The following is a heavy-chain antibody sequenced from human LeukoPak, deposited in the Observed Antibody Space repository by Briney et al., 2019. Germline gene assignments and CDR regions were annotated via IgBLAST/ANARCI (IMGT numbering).Heavy chain of an antibody. V-gene: IGHV4-39*01. CDR1: GGSITSSSYS. CDR3: ARGLNYSSSSDY. J-gene: IGHJ4*02. CDR2: IYYSGST. Sequence: SETLSLTCTVSGGSITSSSYSWGWIRQPPGKGLEWIATIYYSGSTYYNPSLKSRVTMSVDTSKNEFSLKLSSVTAADTAVYYCARGLNYSSSSDYWGQGTLVTVSS. D-gene: IGHD6-13*01.